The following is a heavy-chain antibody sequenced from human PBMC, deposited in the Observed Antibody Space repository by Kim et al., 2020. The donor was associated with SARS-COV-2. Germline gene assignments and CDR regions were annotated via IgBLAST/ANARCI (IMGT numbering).Heavy chain of an antibody. Sequence: TYYADTVKGRFTTPRDNSKNTLYLQMNSLRAEDTAVYYCANFVGNTGGYWGQGTLVTVSS. V-gene: IGHV3-23*01. J-gene: IGHJ4*02. CDR3: ANFVGNTGGY. D-gene: IGHD1-26*01. CDR2: T.